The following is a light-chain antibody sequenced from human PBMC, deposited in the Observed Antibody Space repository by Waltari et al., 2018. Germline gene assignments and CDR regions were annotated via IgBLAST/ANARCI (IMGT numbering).Light chain of an antibody. V-gene: IGLV3-21*02. CDR3: QVWDSGSDRFYV. CDR2: DDS. Sequence: SYVLTQPPSVSVAPGQTARIPCEGNNIRTKAVTWYQQRPGQAPVLVVYDDSARPSGIPERFSGSNSGNTATLTISRVEAGDEADYYCQVWDSGSDRFYVFGAGTKVTVL. J-gene: IGLJ1*01. CDR1: NIRTKA.